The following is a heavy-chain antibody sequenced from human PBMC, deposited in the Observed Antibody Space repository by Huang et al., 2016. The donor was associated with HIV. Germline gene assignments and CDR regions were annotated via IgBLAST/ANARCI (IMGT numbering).Heavy chain of an antibody. D-gene: IGHD3-22*01. CDR2: INRDGRSS. Sequence: EVQLVESGGGLVKPGGSLRLSCAASGFTFSSYWMHWVRQAPGKGLVWVSRINRDGRSSGYADSVKGRFTISRDNAKNTLYLQMNSLRAEDTAVYYCVRDPRIQSWLNYFDYWGQGTLVSVSS. V-gene: IGHV3-74*01. CDR3: VRDPRIQSWLNYFDY. J-gene: IGHJ4*02. CDR1: GFTFSSYW.